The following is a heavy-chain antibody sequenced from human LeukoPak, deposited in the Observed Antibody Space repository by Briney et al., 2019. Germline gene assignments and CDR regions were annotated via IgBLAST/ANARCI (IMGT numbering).Heavy chain of an antibody. CDR2: ISYDGSNK. D-gene: IGHD6-19*01. V-gene: IGHV3-30-3*01. J-gene: IGHJ4*02. CDR1: GFTFSSYA. Sequence: GGSLRLSCAASGFTFSSYAMHWVRQAPGKGLEWVAVISYDGSNKYYADSVKGRFTISRDNSKNTLYLQMNSLRAEDTAVYYCARDPPPYSSGWYFLYYFDYWGQGTLVTVSS. CDR3: ARDPPPYSSGWYFLYYFDY.